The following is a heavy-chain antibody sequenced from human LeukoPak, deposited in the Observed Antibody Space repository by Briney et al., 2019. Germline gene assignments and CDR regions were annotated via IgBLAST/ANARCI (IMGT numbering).Heavy chain of an antibody. J-gene: IGHJ4*02. V-gene: IGHV3-23*01. CDR1: GFNFNNYA. CDR2: ISSSDGAT. D-gene: IGHD4-17*01. Sequence: GGSLRLSCAASGFNFNNYAMSWVRQAPGKGLEWVSAISSSDGATFYADSVKGRFTISRDNSKNMLTLQMSSLRTDDTAVYYCAKDNLMWTTGYIDYWGQGTLVTVSS. CDR3: AKDNLMWTTGYIDY.